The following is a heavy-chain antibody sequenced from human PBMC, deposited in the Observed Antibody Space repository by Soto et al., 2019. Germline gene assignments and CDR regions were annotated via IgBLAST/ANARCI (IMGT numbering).Heavy chain of an antibody. CDR1: GFTVSSNY. J-gene: IGHJ4*02. V-gene: IGHV3-53*01. CDR2: IYSGGST. D-gene: IGHD2-2*01. CDR3: ASLSDCSSTSCPDY. Sequence: GGSLRLSCAASGFTVSSNYMSWVRQAPGKGLEWVSVIYSGGSTYYADSVKGRFTISRDNSKNTLYLQMNSLRAEDTAVYYCASLSDCSSTSCPDYWGQGTLVTVSS.